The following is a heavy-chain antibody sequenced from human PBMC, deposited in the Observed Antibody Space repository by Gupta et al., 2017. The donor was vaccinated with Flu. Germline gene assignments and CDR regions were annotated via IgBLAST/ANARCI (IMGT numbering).Heavy chain of an antibody. CDR2: MNPNSGNT. CDR3: ARGIAVAGAYKYYFDY. V-gene: IGHV1-8*01. D-gene: IGHD6-19*01. CDR1: GYTFTSYD. J-gene: IGHJ4*02. Sequence: QVQLVQSGAEVKKPGASVNVSCKASGYTFTSYDLNWVRQATGQGLEWMGWMNPNSGNTGYAQKFQGRVTMTRNTSISTAYMELSSLRSEDTAVYYCARGIAVAGAYKYYFDYWGQGTLVTVSS.